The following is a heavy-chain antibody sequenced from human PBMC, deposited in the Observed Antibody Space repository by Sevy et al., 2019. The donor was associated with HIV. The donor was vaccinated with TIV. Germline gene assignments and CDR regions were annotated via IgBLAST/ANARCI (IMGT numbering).Heavy chain of an antibody. J-gene: IGHJ4*02. Sequence: GGSLRLSCAASGFTFTSDYMHWVRQPPGKGLVWVSHINTDGKIIRYADSVKGRFTTSRDNAKNTLYLQMNSLRAEDTAVYYCARGSRGTFDYWGQGTLVTVSS. V-gene: IGHV3-74*01. CDR2: INTDGKII. CDR3: ARGSRGTFDY. D-gene: IGHD1-26*01. CDR1: GFTFTSDY.